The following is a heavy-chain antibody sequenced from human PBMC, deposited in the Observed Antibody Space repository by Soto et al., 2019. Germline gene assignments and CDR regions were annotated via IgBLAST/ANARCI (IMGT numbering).Heavy chain of an antibody. D-gene: IGHD3-10*01. CDR1: GGSISNYH. CDR2: IYYSGST. CDR3: ARSINP. Sequence: PSETLSLTCNVSGGSISNYHWSWIRQPPGKGLEWIGYIYYSGSTYHNPSLKSRVTISVDTSKNQFSLKLSSVTAADTAVYYCARSINPWGQGTLVTVSS. J-gene: IGHJ5*02. V-gene: IGHV4-59*06.